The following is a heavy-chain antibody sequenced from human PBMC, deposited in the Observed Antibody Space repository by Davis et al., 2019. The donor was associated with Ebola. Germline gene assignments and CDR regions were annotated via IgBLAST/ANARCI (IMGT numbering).Heavy chain of an antibody. CDR3: AKGTYSSSWYDY. Sequence: GESLKISCAASGFTFSTYAMSWVRQAPGKGLEWVSGFSGRGGSTYYADSVKGRFTISRDNSKNTLYLQMNSLRAEDTAVYYCAKGTYSSSWYDYWGQGTLVTVSS. CDR1: GFTFSTYA. D-gene: IGHD6-13*01. J-gene: IGHJ4*02. V-gene: IGHV3-23*01. CDR2: FSGRGGST.